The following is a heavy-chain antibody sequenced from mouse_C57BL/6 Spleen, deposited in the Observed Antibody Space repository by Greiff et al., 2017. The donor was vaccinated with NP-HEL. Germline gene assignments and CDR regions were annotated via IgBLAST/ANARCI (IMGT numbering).Heavy chain of an antibody. CDR2: INPDSSTI. CDR3: ARGGYYYGSSDWYFDV. J-gene: IGHJ1*03. CDR1: GIDFSRYW. Sequence: EVMLVESGGGLVQPGGSLKLSCAASGIDFSRYWMSWVRRAPGKGLEWIGEINPDSSTINYAPSLKDKFIISRDNAKNTLYLQMSKVRSEDTALYYCARGGYYYGSSDWYFDVWGTGTTVTVSS. V-gene: IGHV4-1*01. D-gene: IGHD1-1*01.